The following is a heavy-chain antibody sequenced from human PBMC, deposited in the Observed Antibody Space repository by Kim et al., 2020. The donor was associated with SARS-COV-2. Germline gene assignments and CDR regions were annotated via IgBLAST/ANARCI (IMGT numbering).Heavy chain of an antibody. D-gene: IGHD2-2*02. CDR2: IIPIFGTA. CDR1: GGTFSSYA. Sequence: SVKVSCKASGGTFSSYAISWVRQAPGQGLEWMGGIIPIFGTANYAQKFQGRVTITADESTSTAYMELSSLRSEDTAVYYCARDPRRYCSSTSCYTSPHFDYWGQGTLVTVSS. J-gene: IGHJ4*02. V-gene: IGHV1-69*13. CDR3: ARDPRRYCSSTSCYTSPHFDY.